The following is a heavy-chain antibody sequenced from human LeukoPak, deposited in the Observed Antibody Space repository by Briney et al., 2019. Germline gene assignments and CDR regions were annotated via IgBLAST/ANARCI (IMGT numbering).Heavy chain of an antibody. V-gene: IGHV1-46*01. Sequence: GASVKVSRKASGYTFTSYYMHWVRQAPGQGLEWMGVINPSGGSTIYAQKFQGRVTMTRDTSTSTVYMELSALRTEDTAVYYCARDEFTTETTPNWPDPWGQGTLVTVSS. CDR3: ARDEFTTETTPNWPDP. CDR1: GYTFTSYY. CDR2: INPSGGST. J-gene: IGHJ5*02. D-gene: IGHD1-1*01.